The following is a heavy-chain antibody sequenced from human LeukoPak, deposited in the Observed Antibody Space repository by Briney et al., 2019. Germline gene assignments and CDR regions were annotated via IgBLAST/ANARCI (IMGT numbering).Heavy chain of an antibody. J-gene: IGHJ6*03. Sequence: GSLRLSCAASGFTFSSYAMSWVRQAPGKGLEWVSAISGSGGSTYYADSVKGRFTISRDNSKNTLYLQMNSLRAEDTAVYYCAKDAVYCSSTSCYTAPMDVWGKGTTVTVSS. CDR1: GFTFSSYA. CDR3: AKDAVYCSSTSCYTAPMDV. D-gene: IGHD2-2*02. CDR2: ISGSGGST. V-gene: IGHV3-23*01.